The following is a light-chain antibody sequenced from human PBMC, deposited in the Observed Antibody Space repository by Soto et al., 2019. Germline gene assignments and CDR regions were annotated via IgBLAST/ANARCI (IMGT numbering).Light chain of an antibody. V-gene: IGKV1-5*03. CDR2: KAS. J-gene: IGKJ1*01. CDR3: QQYHTYWWT. CDR1: QTIINW. Sequence: DIQMTQSPSTLSASVGDRFTITCRASQTIINWLAWYQQKPGKXTXXLIYKASTLEGEVPSRFSGSGSETEFTLTINSLQPDDSATYYCQQYHTYWWTFGQGTKVE.